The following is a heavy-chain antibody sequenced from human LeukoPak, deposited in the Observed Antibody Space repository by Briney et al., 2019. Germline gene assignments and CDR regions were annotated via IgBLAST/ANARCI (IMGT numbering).Heavy chain of an antibody. CDR2: ISGSGGST. CDR3: AKSNTYYYDSSGYSPY. J-gene: IGHJ4*02. D-gene: IGHD3-22*01. Sequence: GGSLRLSCAASGFTFSSCAMSWVRQAPGKGLEWVSAISGSGGSTYYADSVKGRFTISRDNSKNTLYLQMNSLRAEDTAVYYCAKSNTYYYDSSGYSPYWGQGTLVTVSS. CDR1: GFTFSSCA. V-gene: IGHV3-23*01.